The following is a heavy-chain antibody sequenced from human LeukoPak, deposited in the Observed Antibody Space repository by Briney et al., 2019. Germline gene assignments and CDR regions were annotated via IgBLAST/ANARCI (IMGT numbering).Heavy chain of an antibody. CDR3: ARVARSIDY. CDR1: GYSFTTYD. CDR2: MNLKSGYT. Sequence: GASVKVSCKASGYSFTTYDINWVRQATGQGLEWMGWMNLKSGYTGYAQKFQGRVTITRDTSTSTVYMELSSLRSEDTAVYYCARVARSIDYWGQGTLVTVSS. D-gene: IGHD1-26*01. V-gene: IGHV1-8*03. J-gene: IGHJ4*02.